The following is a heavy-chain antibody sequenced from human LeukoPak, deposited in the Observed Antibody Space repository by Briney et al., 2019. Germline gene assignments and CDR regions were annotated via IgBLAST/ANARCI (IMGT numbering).Heavy chain of an antibody. V-gene: IGHV3-23*01. CDR1: GFTFSTYD. CDR3: ARDVWGQYYFDY. CDR2: ISGSGGRT. J-gene: IGHJ4*02. Sequence: PGGSLRLSCAASGFTFSTYDMNWVRQAPGKGLEWVSRISGSGGRTYYADSVKGRFTISRDNSKNTLYLQMNSLRAEDTAVYYCARDVWGQYYFDYWGQGTLVTVSS. D-gene: IGHD3-16*01.